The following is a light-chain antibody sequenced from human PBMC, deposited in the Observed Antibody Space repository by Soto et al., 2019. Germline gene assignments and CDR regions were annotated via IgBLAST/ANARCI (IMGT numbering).Light chain of an antibody. J-gene: IGLJ2*01. V-gene: IGLV1-40*01. CDR3: QSFDTNLNAVV. CDR1: GSNIGAGYD. CDR2: DTT. Sequence: QSVLTQPPSVSGAPGQSVTISCIGSGSNIGAGYDVHWYQQLPGFAPKLLIFDTTNRPSGVPGRFSGSKSGASASLAITGLLPEDEADFFCQSFDTNLNAVVFGGGTKLTVL.